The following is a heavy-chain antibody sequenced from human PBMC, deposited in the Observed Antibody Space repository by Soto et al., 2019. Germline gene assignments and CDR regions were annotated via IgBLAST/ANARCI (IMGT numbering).Heavy chain of an antibody. D-gene: IGHD6-13*01. CDR2: INHSGST. CDR3: ARSPPSAAGTTPFGRYYMDV. Sequence: SETPSLTRAVYGGSFSGYYWSWIRPPPGKGLEWIGEINHSGSTNYNPSLKSRVTISVDTSKNQFSLKLSSVTAADTAVYYCARSPPSAAGTTPFGRYYMDVWGKGTTVTVSS. CDR1: GGSFSGYY. V-gene: IGHV4-34*01. J-gene: IGHJ6*03.